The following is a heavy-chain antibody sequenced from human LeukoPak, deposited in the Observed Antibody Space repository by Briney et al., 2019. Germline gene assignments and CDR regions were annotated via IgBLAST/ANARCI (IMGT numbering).Heavy chain of an antibody. V-gene: IGHV5-51*01. CDR3: ARPVGDTVTNFWIPAD. Sequence: GESLKISFDTSGYLFASYWIGWVRPVPGKGLEWMGVIYPGDSEIRYSPSFQGQVSFSADRSISTAYVQWSSLKASDTAMYYCARPVGDTVTNFWIPADWGQGTLVTVSS. CDR2: IYPGDSEI. D-gene: IGHD4-17*01. J-gene: IGHJ4*02. CDR1: GYLFASYW.